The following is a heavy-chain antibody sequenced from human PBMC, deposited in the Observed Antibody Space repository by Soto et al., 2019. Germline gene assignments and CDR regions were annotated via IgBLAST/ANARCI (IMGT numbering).Heavy chain of an antibody. V-gene: IGHV1-69*02. J-gene: IGHJ3*02. D-gene: IGHD6-25*01. CDR2: IIPILGIA. CDR3: ARARIGYGAFDI. CDR1: GGTFSSYT. Sequence: QVQLVQSGAEVKKPGSSVKVSCKASGGTFSSYTISWVRQAPGQGLEWMGRIIPILGIANYAQKFQGRVTITADKSSSTAYMELSSLRSEDTAVYYCARARIGYGAFDIWGQGTMVTVSS.